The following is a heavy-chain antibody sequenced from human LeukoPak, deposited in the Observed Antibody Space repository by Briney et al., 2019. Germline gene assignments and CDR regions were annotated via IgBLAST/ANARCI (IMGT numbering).Heavy chain of an antibody. V-gene: IGHV4-39*07. CDR1: GGSISTTGYY. Sequence: PSETLSLTCTVSGGSISTTGYYWGWIRQPPGKGLEWIGSIYYSGSTYYNPSLKSRVTISADTSKNQFSLKLTSVTAADTAVYYCARLQGRFLEYASRYFQHWGQGTLVTVSS. D-gene: IGHD3-3*01. CDR3: ARLQGRFLEYASRYFQH. CDR2: IYYSGST. J-gene: IGHJ1*01.